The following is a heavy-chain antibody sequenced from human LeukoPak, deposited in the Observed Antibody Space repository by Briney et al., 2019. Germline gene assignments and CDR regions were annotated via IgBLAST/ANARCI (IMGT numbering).Heavy chain of an antibody. Sequence: SGPTVLKPTQTLTLTFTFSGFSLSTSGVGVGWIRQPPGKALEWLAFIYWDDDKRYSPSLKSRLTITQDTSKNQVVLTMTNMDPVDTATYYCAHSEDYYGSVDAFDVWGQGTMVTVSS. D-gene: IGHD3-10*01. CDR1: GFSLSTSGVG. CDR3: AHSEDYYGSVDAFDV. V-gene: IGHV2-5*02. J-gene: IGHJ3*01. CDR2: IYWDDDK.